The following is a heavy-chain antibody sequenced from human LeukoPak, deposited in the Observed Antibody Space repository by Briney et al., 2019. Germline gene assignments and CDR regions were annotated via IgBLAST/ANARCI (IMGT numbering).Heavy chain of an antibody. CDR1: GGTFSSYA. Sequence: SVKVSCKASGGTFSSYAISWVRQAPGQGLEWMGRIIPIFGTANYARKFQGRVTITTDESTSTAYMELSSLRSEDTAVYYCATGLPTDYYDSSGYYGRPFDYWGQGTLVTVSS. CDR3: ATGLPTDYYDSSGYYGRPFDY. V-gene: IGHV1-69*05. CDR2: IIPIFGTA. J-gene: IGHJ4*02. D-gene: IGHD3-22*01.